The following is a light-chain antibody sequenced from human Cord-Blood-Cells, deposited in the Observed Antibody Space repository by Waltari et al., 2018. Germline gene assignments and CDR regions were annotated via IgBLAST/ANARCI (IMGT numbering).Light chain of an antibody. CDR3: QQRVT. Sequence: IQMTQSPSTLSASVGDRVTITCRASQSSSSWLAWYQQKPGKAPKLLIYDASSLESGVPSRFSGSGSGTEFTLTISSLQPDDFATYYCQQRVTFGPGTKVDIK. CDR1: QSSSSW. V-gene: IGKV1-5*01. J-gene: IGKJ3*01. CDR2: DAS.